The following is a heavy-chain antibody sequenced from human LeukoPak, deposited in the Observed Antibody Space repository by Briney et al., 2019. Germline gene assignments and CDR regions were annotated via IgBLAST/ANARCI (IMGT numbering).Heavy chain of an antibody. CDR1: GFTFTNYA. CDR3: AKAHDDCYFDY. CDR2: VSSSGGNT. V-gene: IGHV3-23*01. D-gene: IGHD4-17*01. Sequence: GGSLRLSCAASGFTFTNYAMTWVRQSPGKGLEWVSAVSSSGGNTYYAESVRGRFTISRDNSKNTVSLHMNSLRAEDTAVYYCAKAHDDCYFDYWGRGTRVTVPS. J-gene: IGHJ4*02.